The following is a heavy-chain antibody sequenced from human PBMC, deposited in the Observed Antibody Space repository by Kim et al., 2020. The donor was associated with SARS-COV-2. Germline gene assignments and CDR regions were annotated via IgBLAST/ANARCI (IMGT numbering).Heavy chain of an antibody. CDR2: IYYSGST. D-gene: IGHD6-13*01. J-gene: IGHJ3*02. CDR3: AREAAAGAFDI. Sequence: SETLSLTCTVSGGSISSYYWSWIRQPPGKGLEWIGYIYYSGSTNYNPSLKSRVTISVDTSKNQFSLKLSSVTAADTAVYYCAREAAAGAFDIWGQGTMVTVSS. V-gene: IGHV4-59*13. CDR1: GGSISSYY.